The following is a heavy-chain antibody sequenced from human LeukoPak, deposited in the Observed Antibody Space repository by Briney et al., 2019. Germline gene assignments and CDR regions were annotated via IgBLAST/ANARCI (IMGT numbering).Heavy chain of an antibody. D-gene: IGHD2-21*02. CDR3: AKSGGDWWYYFDY. Sequence: SETLSLTCTVSGASISSGGYYWRWIRQHPGKGLEWIGYIYYSGSTYYNPSLKSRVTISVDTSKNQFSLKLSSVTAADTAVYYCAKSGGDWWYYFDYWGQGTLVTVSS. V-gene: IGHV4-31*03. J-gene: IGHJ4*02. CDR2: IYYSGST. CDR1: GASISSGGYY.